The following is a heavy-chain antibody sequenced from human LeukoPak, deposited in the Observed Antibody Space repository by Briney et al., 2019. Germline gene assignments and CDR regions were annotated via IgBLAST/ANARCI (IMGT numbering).Heavy chain of an antibody. CDR3: ARWYSSGWFDP. J-gene: IGHJ5*02. V-gene: IGHV3-11*06. CDR1: EFTFSDYY. Sequence: GGSLRLSCAASEFTFSDYYMSWIRQAPGKGLEWVSSISHSSGYIYYADSVKGRFTISRDNAKNSLYLQMNSLRAEDTAVYYCARWYSSGWFDPWGQGTLVTVSS. CDR2: ISHSSGYI. D-gene: IGHD6-19*01.